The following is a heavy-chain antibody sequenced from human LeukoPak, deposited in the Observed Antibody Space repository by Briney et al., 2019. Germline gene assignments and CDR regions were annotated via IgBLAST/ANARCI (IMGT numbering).Heavy chain of an antibody. J-gene: IGHJ4*02. CDR1: GFTFSTYG. D-gene: IGHD4-17*01. Sequence: PGGSLRLSCAASGFTFSTYGMHWVRQAPGKGLEWVAFLRYDGSNKFYADSVKGRFTISRDNSKNTLYLQMNSLRAEDTAVYYCARTRGVPYGDYLNDYWGQGTLVTVSS. CDR2: LRYDGSNK. V-gene: IGHV3-30*02. CDR3: ARTRGVPYGDYLNDY.